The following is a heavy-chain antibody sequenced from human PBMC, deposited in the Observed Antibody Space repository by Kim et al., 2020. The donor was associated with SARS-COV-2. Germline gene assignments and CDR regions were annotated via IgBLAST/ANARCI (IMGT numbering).Heavy chain of an antibody. CDR1: GGSISSSSYY. CDR2: IYYSGST. CDR3: ARLPGFDP. Sequence: SETLSFTCTVSGGSISSSSYYWGWIRQPPGKGLEWIGSIYYSGSTYYNPSLKSRVTISVDTSKNQFSLKLSSVTAADTAVYYCARLPGFDPWGQGTLVTV. V-gene: IGHV4-39*01. J-gene: IGHJ5*02.